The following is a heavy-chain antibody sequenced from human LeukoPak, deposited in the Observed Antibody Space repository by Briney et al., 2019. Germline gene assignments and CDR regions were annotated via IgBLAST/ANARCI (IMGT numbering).Heavy chain of an antibody. CDR3: AAARNYDFWSGYPPGLEFDP. Sequence: ASVKVSCKASGFTFTISAMQWVRQARGQRLEWIGWIVVGSGNTNYAQKFQERVTITRDMSTSTAYMELSSLRSEDTAVYYCAAARNYDFWSGYPPGLEFDPWGQGTLVTVSS. CDR2: IVVGSGNT. CDR1: GFTFTISA. V-gene: IGHV1-58*02. J-gene: IGHJ5*02. D-gene: IGHD3-3*01.